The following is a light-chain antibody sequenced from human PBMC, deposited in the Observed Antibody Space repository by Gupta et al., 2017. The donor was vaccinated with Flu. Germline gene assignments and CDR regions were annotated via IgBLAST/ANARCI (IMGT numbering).Light chain of an antibody. CDR1: QRDSNY. CDR2: YAS. V-gene: IGKV3-11*01. Sequence: IVLTQSPATLSLSRGERATRSCRASQRDSNYLAGYQQKPGEDPRLLINYASNRAAGIPAGCSGSRSGTDCTPTISSLEPEDDAVYYWQQRGNGPPWTFGQGTKVEIK. J-gene: IGKJ1*01. CDR3: QQRGNGPPWT.